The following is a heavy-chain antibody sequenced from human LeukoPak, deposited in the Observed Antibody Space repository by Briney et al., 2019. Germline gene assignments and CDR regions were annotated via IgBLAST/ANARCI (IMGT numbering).Heavy chain of an antibody. J-gene: IGHJ3*02. CDR2: IIPIFGTA. CDR3: ARGLSAAPDAFDI. Sequence: SVTVSCKASGGIFINYAISWVRQAPGQGLEWMGGIIPIFGTANYAQKFQGRVTITADESTSTAYIELSSLGSEDTVVYYCARGLSAAPDAFDIWGQGTMVTVSS. D-gene: IGHD4/OR15-4a*01. V-gene: IGHV1-69*01. CDR1: GGIFINYA.